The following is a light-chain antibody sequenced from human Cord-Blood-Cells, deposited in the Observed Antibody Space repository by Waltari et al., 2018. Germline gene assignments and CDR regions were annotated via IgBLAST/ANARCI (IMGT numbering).Light chain of an antibody. Sequence: SYELTQPPSVSVSPGQTARITCSGDALPKQYAYWYQQKPGQAPVLGIYKDSERPSGIPGRFSGSSSGTTVTLTSSGVQAEDEADYYCQSADSSGTYPVFGGGTQLTVL. CDR1: ALPKQY. V-gene: IGLV3-25*02. CDR3: QSADSSGTYPV. CDR2: KDS. J-gene: IGLJ7*01.